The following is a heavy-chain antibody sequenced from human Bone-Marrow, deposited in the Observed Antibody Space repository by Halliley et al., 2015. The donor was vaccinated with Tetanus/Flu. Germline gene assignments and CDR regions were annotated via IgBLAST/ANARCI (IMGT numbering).Heavy chain of an antibody. V-gene: IGHV4-39*07. D-gene: IGHD6-19*01. J-gene: IGHJ4*02. CDR1: GGSISSSGYY. CDR2: VYYSGNT. Sequence: LRLSCTVSGGSISSSGYYWGWIRQPPGQGLEWIGSVYYSGNTYYNPSLKSRVTISIDTSKKQFSLKVRSVTAADTAVYYCARDNGIAVAEFDYWGQGTLVTVSS. CDR3: ARDNGIAVAEFDY.